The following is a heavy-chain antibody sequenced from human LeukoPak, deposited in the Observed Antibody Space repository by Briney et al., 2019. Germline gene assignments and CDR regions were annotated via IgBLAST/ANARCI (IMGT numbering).Heavy chain of an antibody. CDR1: GFTFKSYG. CDR3: ARDTSVVVAAYNWFDP. D-gene: IGHD2-15*01. V-gene: IGHV3-33*01. Sequence: PGGSLRLSCAASGFTFKSYGMHWVRQAPGKGLEWVAVIWYDGSNKYYADSVKGRFTISRDNSKNTLYLQMNSLRAEDTAVYYCARDTSVVVAAYNWFDPCGQGTLVTVSS. J-gene: IGHJ5*02. CDR2: IWYDGSNK.